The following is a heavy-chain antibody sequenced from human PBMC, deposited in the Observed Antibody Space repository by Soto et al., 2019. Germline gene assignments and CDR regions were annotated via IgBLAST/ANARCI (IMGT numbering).Heavy chain of an antibody. CDR3: ARDSKVEYYYDSSGLDV. CDR1: GFTFSSYS. D-gene: IGHD3-22*01. CDR2: ISSSSSTI. J-gene: IGHJ6*02. Sequence: EVQLVESGGGLVQPGGSLRLSCAASGFTFSSYSMNWVRQAPGKGLEWVSYISSSSSTIYYADSVKGRFTISRDNAKNSLYLQMNSLRDEDTAVYYCARDSKVEYYYDSSGLDVWGQGTTVTVSS. V-gene: IGHV3-48*02.